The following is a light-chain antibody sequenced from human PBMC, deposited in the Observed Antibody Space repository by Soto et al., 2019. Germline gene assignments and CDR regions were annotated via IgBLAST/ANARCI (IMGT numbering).Light chain of an antibody. J-gene: IGKJ1*01. CDR3: QQYGSSGT. CDR1: QSVSSN. Sequence: EIVMTQSPATLSVSPGERATLSCRASQSVSSNLAWYQQKPGQAPRLLIYDASTRAPGIPARFSGRGSGADFTLTISRLEPEDFAVYYCQQYGSSGTFGQGTKVDIK. CDR2: DAS. V-gene: IGKV3D-15*01.